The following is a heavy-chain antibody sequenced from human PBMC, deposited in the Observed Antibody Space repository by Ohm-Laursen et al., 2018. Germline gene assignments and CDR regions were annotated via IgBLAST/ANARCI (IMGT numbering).Heavy chain of an antibody. CDR3: ARRSGRARPVVDFDY. CDR1: GYTFTSYD. Sequence: ALVKVSCNASGYTFTSYDINWVRQATGQGLEWMGWMNPNSGNTGYAQKFQGRVTMTRNTSISTAYMELSSLRSEDTAVYYCARRSGRARPVVDFDYWGQGTLVTVSS. D-gene: IGHD2-15*01. V-gene: IGHV1-8*01. J-gene: IGHJ4*02. CDR2: MNPNSGNT.